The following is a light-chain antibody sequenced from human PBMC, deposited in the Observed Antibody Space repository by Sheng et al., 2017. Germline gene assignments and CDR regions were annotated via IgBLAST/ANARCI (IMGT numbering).Light chain of an antibody. CDR2: DAS. Sequence: DIQMTQSPSSLSASVGDRVTITCQASQDIGNYLIWYQQKPGKVPKLLIYDASNLETGVPSRFSGRGSGTVFTLTISNLQPEDVATYYCQKYDSDPLTFGPGTRVDIK. V-gene: IGKV1-33*01. CDR3: QKYDSDPLT. J-gene: IGKJ3*01. CDR1: QDIGNY.